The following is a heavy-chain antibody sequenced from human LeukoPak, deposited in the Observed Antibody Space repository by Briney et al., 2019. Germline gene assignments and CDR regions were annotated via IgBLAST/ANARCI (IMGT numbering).Heavy chain of an antibody. Sequence: PSETLSLTCTVSGGSISTYYWSWIRQPAGKGLEWIGRIFSSGSTNYNPSLKSRVAMSVDTSENQFSLKLTSVAAADTAVYYCAREGYSSDYYTENFDSWGQGALVTVSS. V-gene: IGHV4-4*07. CDR1: GGSISTYY. CDR3: AREGYSSDYYTENFDS. J-gene: IGHJ4*02. CDR2: IFSSGST. D-gene: IGHD3-22*01.